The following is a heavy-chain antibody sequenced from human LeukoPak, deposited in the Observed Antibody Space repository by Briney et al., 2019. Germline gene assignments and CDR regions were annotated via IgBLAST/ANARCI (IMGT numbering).Heavy chain of an antibody. J-gene: IGHJ6*02. CDR1: GFTFSTYV. CDR2: IRSKANTYAT. Sequence: GRSLRLSCAASGFTFSTYVMHWVRQASGKGLEWVGRIRSKANTYATAYAASVKGRFSISRDDSKNTAYLQLNSLKTEDTAVYYCSAAVGTDFYDYGMDVWGQGTTVTVSS. CDR3: SAAVGTDFYDYGMDV. V-gene: IGHV3-73*01. D-gene: IGHD6-13*01.